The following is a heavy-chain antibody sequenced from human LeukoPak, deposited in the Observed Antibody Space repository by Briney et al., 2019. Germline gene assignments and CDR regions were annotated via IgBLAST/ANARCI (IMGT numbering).Heavy chain of an antibody. V-gene: IGHV1-46*01. Sequence: RASVKVSCKASGYIFTSYYMYWVRQAPGQGLEWMGIINPSGGSIRYAQKFQGRVTMTRDTSTSTVYMELSSLRSEDTAVYYCARGRNYYDSSRYYYEGDAFDIWGQGTMVTVSS. CDR1: GYIFTSYY. CDR3: ARGRNYYDSSRYYYEGDAFDI. D-gene: IGHD3-22*01. CDR2: INPSGGSI. J-gene: IGHJ3*02.